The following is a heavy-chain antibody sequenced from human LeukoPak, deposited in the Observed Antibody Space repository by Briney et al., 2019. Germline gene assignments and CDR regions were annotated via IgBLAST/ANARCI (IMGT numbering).Heavy chain of an antibody. CDR2: IYPGDSDT. CDR1: GYSLTIYS. D-gene: IGHD2-15*01. CDR3: ARLVVVAATNNSFVP. Sequence: GESLNIPCKGSGYSLTIYSIGWVGPMPGKGLECMEIIYPGDSDTRYNPSLQGQVTISADKSISTAYLQWSSLKSSDTAMYYCARLVVVAATNNSFVPWGQGILVTVSS. J-gene: IGHJ5*02. V-gene: IGHV5-51*01.